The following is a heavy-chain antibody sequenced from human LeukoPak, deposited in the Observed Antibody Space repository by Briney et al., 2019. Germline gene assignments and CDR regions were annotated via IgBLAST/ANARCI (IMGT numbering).Heavy chain of an antibody. Sequence: SETLSLTCAVYGGFFSGYYWSWIRQPPGKGLEWIGEINHSGSTNYNPSLKSRVTISVDTSKNQFSLKLSSVTAADTAVYYCARDMVRGVKGFDYWGQGTLVTVSS. D-gene: IGHD3-10*01. V-gene: IGHV4-34*01. CDR1: GGFFSGYY. CDR3: ARDMVRGVKGFDY. CDR2: INHSGST. J-gene: IGHJ4*02.